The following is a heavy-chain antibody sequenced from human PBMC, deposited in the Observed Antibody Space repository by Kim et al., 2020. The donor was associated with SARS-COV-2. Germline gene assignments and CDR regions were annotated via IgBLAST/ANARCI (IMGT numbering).Heavy chain of an antibody. CDR3: ARGTHDFWSGYSDY. Sequence: NPSLKSRVTISVDTSKNQFSLKLSSVTAADTAVYYCARGTHDFWSGYSDYWGQGTLVTVSS. J-gene: IGHJ4*02. D-gene: IGHD3-3*01. V-gene: IGHV4-59*09.